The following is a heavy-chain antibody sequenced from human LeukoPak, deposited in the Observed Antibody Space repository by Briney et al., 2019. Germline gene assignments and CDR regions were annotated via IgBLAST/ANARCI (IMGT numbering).Heavy chain of an antibody. D-gene: IGHD2-15*01. CDR3: ARRGGGSSGGFYFDY. Sequence: GESLKISCKASVFSLTNYWIAWVRQTPGQGLEWMGSIYPGDSDTRYNPSFQGQVTISADKSIKTAYLQWSNLKASDTAIYYCARRGGGSSGGFYFDYWGQGSLVTVSS. J-gene: IGHJ4*02. CDR2: IYPGDSDT. CDR1: VFSLTNYW. V-gene: IGHV5-51*01.